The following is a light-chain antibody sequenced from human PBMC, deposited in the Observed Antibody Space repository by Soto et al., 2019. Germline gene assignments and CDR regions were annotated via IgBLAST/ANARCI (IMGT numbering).Light chain of an antibody. V-gene: IGKV2-30*02. Sequence: DVVMTQSPLSLPVTLGQPASISCRSSQSLVHSDGNTYLNWFRQRPGQSPRRLIHKVSDRDSGVPDRFSGSGSGTDFTLKISRVEAEDVGVYYCLQGTHWPLTSGQGTKVEIK. CDR1: QSLVHSDGNTY. CDR3: LQGTHWPLT. CDR2: KVS. J-gene: IGKJ1*01.